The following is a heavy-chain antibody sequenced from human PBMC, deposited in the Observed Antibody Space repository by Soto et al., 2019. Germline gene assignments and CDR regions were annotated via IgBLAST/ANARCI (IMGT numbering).Heavy chain of an antibody. V-gene: IGHV4-4*02. CDR1: GDSINNSHW. CDR3: ARGTIVLMVYAIRFDP. J-gene: IGHJ5*02. CDR2: TYHSGTT. D-gene: IGHD2-8*01. Sequence: PSETLSLTCAVSGDSINNSHWWSWVRQTPGKGLEWIGETYHSGTTNYNPSLKTRVTISIDKSKNQFSLKMNSVTAADTAVYYCARGTIVLMVYAIRFDPWGQGTLVTVSS.